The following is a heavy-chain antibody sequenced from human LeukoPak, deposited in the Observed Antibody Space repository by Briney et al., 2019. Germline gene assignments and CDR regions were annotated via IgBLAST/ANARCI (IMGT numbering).Heavy chain of an antibody. CDR2: ISAYNGNT. D-gene: IGHD3-22*01. CDR3: ARDRLVGAIYYYDSSGYYEGTDY. Sequence: GASVKVSCKASGYTFTSYGISWVRQAPGQGLEWMGWISAYNGNTNYAQKLQGRVTMTTDTSTSTAYMELRSLRSDDTAVYYCARDRLVGAIYYYDSSGYYEGTDYWGQGTLVTVSS. J-gene: IGHJ4*02. CDR1: GYTFTSYG. V-gene: IGHV1-18*01.